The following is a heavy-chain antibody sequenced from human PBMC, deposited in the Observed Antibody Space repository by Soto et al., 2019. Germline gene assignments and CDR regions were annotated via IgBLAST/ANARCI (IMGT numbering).Heavy chain of an antibody. V-gene: IGHV4-59*02. CDR2: IYSSGYT. Sequence: PSETLSLTCTVSGGSVSSYYWNWILQPPGKGLEWIGYIYSSGYTNYNPSLKARVTMTVDTSKNQFSLKLSSASAADTAVYYCARGSANDRSFGFDSWGQGSLVTVSS. J-gene: IGHJ4*02. CDR1: GGSVSSYY. CDR3: ARGSANDRSFGFDS. D-gene: IGHD3-10*01.